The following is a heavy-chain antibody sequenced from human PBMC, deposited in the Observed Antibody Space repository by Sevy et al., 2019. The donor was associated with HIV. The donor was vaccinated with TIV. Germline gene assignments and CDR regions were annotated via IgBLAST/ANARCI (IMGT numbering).Heavy chain of an antibody. CDR1: GFTVSTNY. CDR2: IYSGGNT. CDR3: ARETVSGYNL. D-gene: IGHD5-12*01. V-gene: IGHV3-53*01. J-gene: IGHJ4*01. Sequence: GESLKISCVVSGFTVSTNYMSWVRQAPGKGLEWVSAIYSGGNTYYADSVKGRFTISRDNSKNTVYLQLNSLRAEDTAVYVCARETVSGYNLWGQGTLVTVSS.